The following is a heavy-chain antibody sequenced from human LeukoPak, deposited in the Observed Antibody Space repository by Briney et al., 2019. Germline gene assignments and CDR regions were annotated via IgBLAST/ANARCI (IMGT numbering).Heavy chain of an antibody. V-gene: IGHV3-74*03. D-gene: IGHD6-19*01. CDR1: GFTFSKYW. CDR2: INTDGTVT. Sequence: GGSLRLSCAASGFTFSKYWMLWVRQAPGKGLESVSRINTDGTVTPYADSVKGRFTVSRDNADNTMFLQMNSVRDEDTAVYYCATKQWLAPPPDSWGQGTPVTVSS. CDR3: ATKQWLAPPPDS. J-gene: IGHJ4*02.